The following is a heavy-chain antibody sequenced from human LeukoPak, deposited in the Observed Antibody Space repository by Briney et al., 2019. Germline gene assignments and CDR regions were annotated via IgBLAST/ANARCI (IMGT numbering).Heavy chain of an antibody. V-gene: IGHV3-23*01. D-gene: IGHD3-22*01. CDR2: ISNDGGGT. CDR1: GFIFNNYG. Sequence: GGSLRLSCAASGFIFNNYGLIWVRQAPGKGLEWVAAISNDGGGTQYADFVEGRFTIARDNSKNTLFLQMSSLRAEDTALYYCAKGSSGYFADLWGQGTLVTVSS. CDR3: AKGSSGYFADL. J-gene: IGHJ5*02.